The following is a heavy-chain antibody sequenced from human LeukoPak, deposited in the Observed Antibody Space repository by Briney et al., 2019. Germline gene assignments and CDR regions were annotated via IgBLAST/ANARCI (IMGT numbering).Heavy chain of an antibody. CDR3: ARVSHSGSDYFY. Sequence: RGCLRLSCAASGVTCRSYEMNWVGEAPWKGLEWVSYISSSGSTIYYADSVKGRFTISRDNAKNSLYLQMNSLRAEDTAVYYCARVSHSGSDYFYWGQGPLVTVSS. CDR2: ISSSGSTI. D-gene: IGHD5-12*01. CDR1: GVTCRSYE. V-gene: IGHV3-48*03. J-gene: IGHJ4*02.